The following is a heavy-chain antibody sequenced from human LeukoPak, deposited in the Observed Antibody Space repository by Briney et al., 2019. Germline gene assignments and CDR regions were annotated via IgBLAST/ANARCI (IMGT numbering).Heavy chain of an antibody. J-gene: IGHJ6*02. D-gene: IGHD1-14*01. V-gene: IGHV3-64*01. CDR1: GFTFSSYA. CDR2: ISSNGGST. Sequence: PGGSLRLSCAASGFTFSSYAMHWVRQAPGKGLEYVSAISSNGGSTYYANSVKGRFTISRDNSKNTLYLQMGSLRAEDMAVYYCARWADASVFYYYYGMDVWGQGTTVTVSS. CDR3: ARWADASVFYYYYGMDV.